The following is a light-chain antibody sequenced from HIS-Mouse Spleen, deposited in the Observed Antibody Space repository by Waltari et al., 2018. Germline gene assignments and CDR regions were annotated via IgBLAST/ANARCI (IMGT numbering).Light chain of an antibody. Sequence: QSALTQPRSVSGSPGQSVTISCTGTSSDVGGSNYVPWYQQHPGKAPKLMIYDVSKRPSGVPDRFSGSKSGNTASLTISGLQAEEEADYYCCSYAGSYTFVFGGGTKLTVL. V-gene: IGLV2-11*01. CDR2: DVS. CDR1: SSDVGGSNY. J-gene: IGLJ2*01. CDR3: CSYAGSYTFV.